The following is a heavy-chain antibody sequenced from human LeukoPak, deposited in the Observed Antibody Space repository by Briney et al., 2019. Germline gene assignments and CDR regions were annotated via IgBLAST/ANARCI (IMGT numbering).Heavy chain of an antibody. Sequence: GASVKVSCKASGYTFTSYYMHWVRQAPGQGLEWMGIINPSGGSTSYAQKFQGRVTMTRDTSTSTVYMELSSLRSEDTAVYYCARDPNRAYYDFWSGYPTGEGYFDYWGQGTLVTVSS. CDR1: GYTFTSYY. J-gene: IGHJ4*02. CDR2: INPSGGST. V-gene: IGHV1-46*01. CDR3: ARDPNRAYYDFWSGYPTGEGYFDY. D-gene: IGHD3-3*01.